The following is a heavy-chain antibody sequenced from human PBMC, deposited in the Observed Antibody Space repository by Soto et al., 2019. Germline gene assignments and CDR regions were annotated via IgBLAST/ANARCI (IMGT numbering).Heavy chain of an antibody. CDR1: GFAFSSYA. V-gene: IGHV3-23*01. CDR3: AKEATVKLTYYYYYGMDV. D-gene: IGHD4-17*01. Sequence: GGSLRLSCAASGFAFSSYAMSWVRQAPGKXLEWVSAISGSGGSTYYADSVKGRFTISRDNSKNTLYLQMNSLRAEDTAVYYCAKEATVKLTYYYYYGMDVWGQGTTVTVSS. J-gene: IGHJ6*02. CDR2: ISGSGGST.